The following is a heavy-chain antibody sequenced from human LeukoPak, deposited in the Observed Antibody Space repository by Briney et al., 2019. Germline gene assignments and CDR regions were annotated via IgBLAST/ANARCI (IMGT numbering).Heavy chain of an antibody. CDR1: GGSISSYY. Sequence: PSETLSLTCTVSGGSISSYYWSWIRQPPGKGLEWIGYIYTSGSTNYNPSLKSRVTISVDASKNQLSLKLSSVTAADTAVYYWASLNCGGDCYPIPYYYYMDVWGKGTTVTVSS. D-gene: IGHD2-21*02. J-gene: IGHJ6*03. V-gene: IGHV4-4*09. CDR3: ASLNCGGDCYPIPYYYYMDV. CDR2: IYTSGST.